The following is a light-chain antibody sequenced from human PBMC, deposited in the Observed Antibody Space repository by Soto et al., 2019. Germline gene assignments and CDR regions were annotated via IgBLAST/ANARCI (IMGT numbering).Light chain of an antibody. V-gene: IGKV1-33*01. CDR3: QQYDNLPPFT. CDR2: DAS. Sequence: DIQMTQSPSSLSASVGDRVTITCQASQDLSNYLNWYQQKPGKAPKLLIYDASNLETGVPARFSGSGYGTDFTFTIRSMQPEDIATYYCQQYDNLPPFTFGPGTKVDIK. CDR1: QDLSNY. J-gene: IGKJ3*01.